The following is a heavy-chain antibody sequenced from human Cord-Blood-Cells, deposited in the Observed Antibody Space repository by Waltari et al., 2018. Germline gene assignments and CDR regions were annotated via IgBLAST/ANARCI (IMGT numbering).Heavy chain of an antibody. V-gene: IGHV1-24*01. CDR2: LDPEDGET. J-gene: IGHJ4*02. Sequence: QVQLVQSGAEVKKPEASEKVSCQVSGSTLTELSMPWVRQAPGQGLEWMGGLDPEDGETIYAQKFQGRVTMTEDTSTDTAYMELSSLRSEDTAVYYCATDALKKRDSSGYYYWGQGTLVTVSS. D-gene: IGHD3-22*01. CDR1: GSTLTELS. CDR3: ATDALKKRDSSGYYY.